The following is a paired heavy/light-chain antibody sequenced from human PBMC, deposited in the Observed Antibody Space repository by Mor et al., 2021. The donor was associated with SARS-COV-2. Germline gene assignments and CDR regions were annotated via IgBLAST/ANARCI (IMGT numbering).Heavy chain of an antibody. CDR3: ARGFIGRIAARRTPIQYYYYMDV. CDR1: GGSFSGYY. Sequence: QVQLQQWGAGLLKPSETLSLTCAVYGGSFSGYYWSWIRQPPGKGLEWIGEINHSGSTNYNPSLKSRVTISVDTSKNQFSLKLSSVTAADTAVYYCARGFIGRIAARRTPIQYYYYMDVWGKGTTVTVSS. J-gene: IGHJ6*03. CDR2: INHSGST. D-gene: IGHD6-6*01. V-gene: IGHV4-34*01.
Light chain of an antibody. CDR2: AAS. V-gene: IGKV1-8*01. J-gene: IGKJ3*01. Sequence: AIRITQSPSSLSASTGDRVTITCRASQGISSYLAWYQQKPGKAPKLLIYAASTLQSGVPSRFSGSGSGTDFTLTISCLQSEDFATYYCQQYYSYPFTFGPGTKVDIK. CDR3: QQYYSYPFT. CDR1: QGISSY.